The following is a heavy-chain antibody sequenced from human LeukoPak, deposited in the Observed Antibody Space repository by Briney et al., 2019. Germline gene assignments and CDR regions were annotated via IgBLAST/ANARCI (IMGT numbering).Heavy chain of an antibody. CDR1: GFTFDDYA. Sequence: HPGRSLRLSCAASGFTFDDYAMHWVRQAPGKGLEWVSGISWNSGSIGYADSVKGRFTISRDNAKNSLYLQMNSLRAEDTALYYYAKGVLVRGEYFQHWGQGTLVTVSS. V-gene: IGHV3-9*01. D-gene: IGHD6-13*01. J-gene: IGHJ1*01. CDR2: ISWNSGSI. CDR3: AKGVLVRGEYFQH.